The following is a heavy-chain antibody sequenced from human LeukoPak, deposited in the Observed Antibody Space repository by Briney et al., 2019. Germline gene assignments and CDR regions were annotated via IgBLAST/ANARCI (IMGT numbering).Heavy chain of an antibody. J-gene: IGHJ5*02. CDR2: IYSGGST. CDR1: GFTVSSNY. D-gene: IGHD3-22*01. CDR3: ARGSHYYDSSGYYYPLRTIGFDP. Sequence: GGSLRLSCAASGFTVSSNYMSWVRQAPGKGLEWVSVIYSGGSTYYADSVKGRFTISRDNSKNTLYLQMNSLRAEDTAVYYCARGSHYYDSSGYYYPLRTIGFDPWGQGTLVTVSS. V-gene: IGHV3-66*01.